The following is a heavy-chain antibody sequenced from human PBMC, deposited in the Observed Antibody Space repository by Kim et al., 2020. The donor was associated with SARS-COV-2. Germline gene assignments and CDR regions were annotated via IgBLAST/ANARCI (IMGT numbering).Heavy chain of an antibody. Sequence: SETLSLTCTVSGGSISSYYWSWIRQPPGKGLEWIGYIYYSGSTNYNPSLKSRVTISVDTSKNQFSLKLSSVTAADTAVYYCARVETYYYGSGSPEGYYYYMDVWGKGTTVTVSS. V-gene: IGHV4-59*01. D-gene: IGHD3-10*01. CDR3: ARVETYYYGSGSPEGYYYYMDV. J-gene: IGHJ6*03. CDR2: IYYSGST. CDR1: GGSISSYY.